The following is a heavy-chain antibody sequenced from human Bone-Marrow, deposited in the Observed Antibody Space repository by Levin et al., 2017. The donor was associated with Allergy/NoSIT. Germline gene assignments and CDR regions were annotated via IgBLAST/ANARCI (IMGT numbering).Heavy chain of an antibody. CDR1: GDSMTSGNYY. CDR2: IHNNGNT. CDR3: ARNPRSDYIDY. V-gene: IGHV4-31*03. J-gene: IGHJ4*02. Sequence: PSETLSLTCNVSGDSMTSGNYYWSWIRQHPRKGLEWIGYIHNNGNTYYKPSLKSRVTMSVDTSKKQFSLSLSSVTAADTAVYYCARNPRSDYIDYWGQGTLVTVSS.